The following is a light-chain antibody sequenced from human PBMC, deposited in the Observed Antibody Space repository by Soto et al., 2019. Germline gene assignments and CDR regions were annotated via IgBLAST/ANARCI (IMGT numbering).Light chain of an antibody. CDR2: AAS. CDR1: QSISSY. V-gene: IGKV1-39*01. Sequence: DIQMTQSRASLSASVGDRVIITCRASQSISSYLNWYQQKPGKAPKLLIYAASSLQSGVPSRFSGSGSGTDFTLTISSLQPEDFATYYCQQSYSTPTFGQGTKLEIK. CDR3: QQSYSTPT. J-gene: IGKJ2*01.